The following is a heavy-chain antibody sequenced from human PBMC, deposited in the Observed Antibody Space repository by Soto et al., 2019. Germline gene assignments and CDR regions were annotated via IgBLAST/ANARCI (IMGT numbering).Heavy chain of an antibody. CDR3: AREATYSSGLGIDV. CDR2: INSEGSSR. V-gene: IGHV3-74*01. Sequence: EVQLVESGGGSVQPGGSLRLHCAASGFTFSSHWMYWVRQAPGKGLFWVSRINSEGSSRRYADSVNGRFTVSRDNANKRLYLEMNCLRAEDTAGYYCAREATYSSGLGIDVLGQGTLVTVSS. J-gene: IGHJ5*02. CDR1: GFTFSSHW. D-gene: IGHD3-22*01.